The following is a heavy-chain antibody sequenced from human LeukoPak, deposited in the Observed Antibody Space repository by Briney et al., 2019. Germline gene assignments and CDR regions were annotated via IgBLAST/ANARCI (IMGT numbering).Heavy chain of an antibody. V-gene: IGHV4-59*08. CDR1: GGSISSYY. Sequence: SETLSLTCTVSGGSISSYYWSWIRQPPGKGLEWIAYISDIGSINYNPSLKSRVTISLETSKNQFSLKLSSVTAADAAVYYCAGHHPRNTVDFWGQGTLVTVSS. J-gene: IGHJ4*02. D-gene: IGHD2-8*02. CDR2: ISDIGSI. CDR3: AGHHPRNTVDF.